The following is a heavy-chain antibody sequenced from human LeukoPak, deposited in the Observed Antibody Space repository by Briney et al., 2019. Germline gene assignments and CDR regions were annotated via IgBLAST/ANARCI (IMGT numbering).Heavy chain of an antibody. CDR2: ISGSGDAT. D-gene: IGHD1-1*01. J-gene: IGHJ4*02. CDR1: KFTFVNYA. CDR3: AKGHSAHGTGFDG. Sequence: PGGSLRLPCAASKFTFVNYAMSWVRQAPGKGLEWVSTISGSGDATYYADSVKGRFTISRDNFKNTVYLQMNSLRVEDTAVYYCAKGHSAHGTGFDGWGQGTLVIASS. V-gene: IGHV3-23*01.